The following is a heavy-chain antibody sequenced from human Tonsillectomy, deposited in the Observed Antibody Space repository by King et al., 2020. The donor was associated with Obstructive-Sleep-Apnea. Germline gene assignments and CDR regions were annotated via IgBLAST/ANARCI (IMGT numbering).Heavy chain of an antibody. D-gene: IGHD3-9*01. V-gene: IGHV3-30*03. CDR3: VRDESGYDILTGVYGMDV. J-gene: IGHJ6*02. CDR1: GFTFSSYG. CDR2: ISYDGSNK. Sequence: VQLVESGGGVVQPGRSLRLSCAASGFTFSSYGMHWVRQAPGKGLEWVAVISYDGSNKYYADSVKGRFTISRDNSKNMLYLQMHRLRAEDTAMYYCVRDESGYDILTGVYGMDVWGQGTTVPVSS.